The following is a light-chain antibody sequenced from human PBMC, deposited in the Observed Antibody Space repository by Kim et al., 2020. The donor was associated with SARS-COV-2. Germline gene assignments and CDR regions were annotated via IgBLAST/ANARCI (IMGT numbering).Light chain of an antibody. CDR1: KLGDKY. CDR3: QAWDSTVV. Sequence: VYVSPGQTAIITCSGDKLGDKYVCWYQQQPGQSPVLVIYQDDKRPSGIPERFSGSNSGNAATLTISGTQAMDEADYYCQAWDSTVVFGGGTQLTVL. J-gene: IGLJ2*01. CDR2: QDD. V-gene: IGLV3-1*01.